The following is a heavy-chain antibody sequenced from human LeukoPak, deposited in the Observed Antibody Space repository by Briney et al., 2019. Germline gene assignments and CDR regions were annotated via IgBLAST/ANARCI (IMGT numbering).Heavy chain of an antibody. V-gene: IGHV3-33*01. Sequence: GGSLRLSCAASGFTFSSYGMHWVRQAPGKGLEWVAVIWYDGSNKYYADSVKGRFTISRDNSKNTLYLQMNSLRAEDTAVYYCAGTMVPYGMDVWGQGTTVTVSS. CDR1: GFTFSSYG. CDR3: AGTMVPYGMDV. CDR2: IWYDGSNK. J-gene: IGHJ6*02. D-gene: IGHD4/OR15-4a*01.